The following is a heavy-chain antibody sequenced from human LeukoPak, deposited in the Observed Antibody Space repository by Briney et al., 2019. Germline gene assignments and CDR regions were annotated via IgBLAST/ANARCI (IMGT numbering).Heavy chain of an antibody. V-gene: IGHV3-7*01. Sequence: PGGSLRLSCVVSGLNFRKSWMTWVREAPGRGLECVANINDDGSNKYYVDSVKGRFTISRDNAKNSLLLEMNNLRTEDTAVYYCTRWGDTWGFDFWGQGILVSVSS. D-gene: IGHD3-10*01. CDR3: TRWGDTWGFDF. J-gene: IGHJ4*02. CDR1: GLNFRKSW. CDR2: INDDGSNK.